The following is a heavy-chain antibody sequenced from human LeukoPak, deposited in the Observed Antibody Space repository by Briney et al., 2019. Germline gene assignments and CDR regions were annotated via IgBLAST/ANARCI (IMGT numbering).Heavy chain of an antibody. Sequence: PSETLSLTCTVSGGSISSYYWSWIRQPPGKGLEWIGYIYYSESTNYNPSLKSRVTISVDTSKNQFSLKLSSVTAADTAVYYCARSPVATIKGYGMDVWGQGTTVTVSS. CDR2: IYYSEST. CDR3: ARSPVATIKGYGMDV. V-gene: IGHV4-59*01. J-gene: IGHJ6*02. D-gene: IGHD5-12*01. CDR1: GGSISSYY.